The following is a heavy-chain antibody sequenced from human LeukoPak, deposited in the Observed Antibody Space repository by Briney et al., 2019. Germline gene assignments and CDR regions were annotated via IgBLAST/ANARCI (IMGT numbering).Heavy chain of an antibody. Sequence: SQTLSLTCTVSGGSISSGSYYWSWIRQPAGKGLEWIGRIYTSGGTNYNPSLKSRVTISVDTSKNQFSLKLSSVTAADTAVYYCAREVGYGDYLGRYFDLWGRGTLVTVSS. CDR1: GGSISSGSYY. D-gene: IGHD4-17*01. V-gene: IGHV4-61*02. CDR2: IYTSGGT. J-gene: IGHJ2*01. CDR3: AREVGYGDYLGRYFDL.